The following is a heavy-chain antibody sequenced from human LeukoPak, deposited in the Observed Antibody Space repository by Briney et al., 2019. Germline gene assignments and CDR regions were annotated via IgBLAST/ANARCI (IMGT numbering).Heavy chain of an antibody. V-gene: IGHV3-30*02. D-gene: IGHD2-8*01. CDR1: SFTFSGFG. J-gene: IGHJ4*02. CDR2: IRYDGSNK. CDR3: AKNGSVRVSGFFDY. Sequence: GGSLTLSCAASSFTFSGFGMHWVRQAPGRGLEWVAFIRYDGSNKYFADSVKGRFTISRDNSKNALYLQMNSLRTEDTAVYYCAKNGSVRVSGFFDYRGQGTLVTVSS.